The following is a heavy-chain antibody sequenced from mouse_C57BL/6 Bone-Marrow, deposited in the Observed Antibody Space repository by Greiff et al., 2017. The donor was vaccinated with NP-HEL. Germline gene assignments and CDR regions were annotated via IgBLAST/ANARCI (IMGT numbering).Heavy chain of an antibody. V-gene: IGHV14-2*01. CDR3: ASHYYGSSYLDY. D-gene: IGHD1-1*01. J-gene: IGHJ2*01. CDR2: IDPEDGET. CDR1: GFNIKDYY. Sequence: EVQVVESGAELVKPGASVKLSCTASGFNIKDYYMHWVKQRTEQGLEWIGRIDPEDGETKYAPKFQGKATITADTSSNTAYLQLSSLTSEDTAVYYCASHYYGSSYLDYWGQGTTLTVSS.